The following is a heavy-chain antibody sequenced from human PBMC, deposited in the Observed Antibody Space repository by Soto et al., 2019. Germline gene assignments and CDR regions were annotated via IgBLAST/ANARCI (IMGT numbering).Heavy chain of an antibody. CDR1: GFTFSSYG. D-gene: IGHD3-10*01. V-gene: IGHV3-33*01. J-gene: IGHJ4*02. Sequence: QVQLVESGGGVVQPGRSLRLSCAASGFTFSSYGMHWVRQAPGKGLEWVAVIWYDGSNKYYADSVKGRFTISRDNSKNTLYLQMNSLRAEDTAVYYCARYYYYGSGPIDYWGQGTLVTVSS. CDR3: ARYYYYGSGPIDY. CDR2: IWYDGSNK.